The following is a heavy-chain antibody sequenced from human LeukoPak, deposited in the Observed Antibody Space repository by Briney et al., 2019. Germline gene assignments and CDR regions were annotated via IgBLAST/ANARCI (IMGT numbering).Heavy chain of an antibody. CDR2: IRYDGSNK. CDR3: AKVPYGARYYYYMDV. Sequence: PVGSLRLSCAASGFTFSSYGMHWVRQAPGKGLQWVAFIRYDGSNKYYADSVKGRFTISRDNSKNTLYLQMNSLRAEDTAVYYCAKVPYGARYYYYMDVWGKGTTVTVSS. V-gene: IGHV3-30*02. CDR1: GFTFSSYG. J-gene: IGHJ6*03. D-gene: IGHD4/OR15-4a*01.